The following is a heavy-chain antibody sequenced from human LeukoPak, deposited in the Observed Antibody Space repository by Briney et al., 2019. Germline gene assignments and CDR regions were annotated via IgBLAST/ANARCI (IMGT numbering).Heavy chain of an antibody. CDR3: ARLQDIVVVVAEYYFDY. CDR2: IYYSGST. J-gene: IGHJ4*02. D-gene: IGHD2-15*01. CDR1: GGSISSSSYY. V-gene: IGHV4-39*01. Sequence: SETLSLTCTVSGGSISSSSYYWGWIRQPPGKGREWVGSIYYSGSTYYNPSLKSRVTISVDTSKNQFSLKLSSVTAADTAVYYCARLQDIVVVVAEYYFDYWGQGTLVTVSS.